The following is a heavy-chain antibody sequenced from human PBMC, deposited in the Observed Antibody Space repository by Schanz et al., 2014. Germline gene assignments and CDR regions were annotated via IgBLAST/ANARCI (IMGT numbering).Heavy chain of an antibody. CDR1: GFSFSSYW. CDR2: IKQDGSEK. D-gene: IGHD4-17*01. CDR3: ARDAVTSVLTPGFYY. Sequence: EVQLVESGGGLVQPGESLRLSCAASGFSFSSYWMSWVRQAPGKGLEWVANIKQDGSEKYYVDSVKGRFTISRDNAKKSLYLRMNSLRAEDTAVYYCARDAVTSVLTPGFYYWGQGTLVTVSS. J-gene: IGHJ4*02. V-gene: IGHV3-7*04.